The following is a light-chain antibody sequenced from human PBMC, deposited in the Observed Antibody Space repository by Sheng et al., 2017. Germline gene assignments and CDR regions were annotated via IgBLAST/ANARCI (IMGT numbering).Light chain of an antibody. V-gene: IGKV3D-20*01. J-gene: IGKJ1*01. CDR3: QQYGSSSWT. CDR1: QSVSSN. CDR2: DAS. Sequence: EVVMTQSPATLSVSPGERATLSCRASQSVSSNLAWYQQKPGLAPRLLIHDASSRATGIPDRFSGSGSGTDFTLTISRLEPEDFAVYYCQQYGSSSWTFGQGTKVETK.